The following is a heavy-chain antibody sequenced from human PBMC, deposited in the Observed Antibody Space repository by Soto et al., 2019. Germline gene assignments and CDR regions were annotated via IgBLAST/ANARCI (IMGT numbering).Heavy chain of an antibody. Sequence: TLSLTCTVSGGSISSYYCIWIRQPPGKGLEWIGYIYYSGSTYYNPSLKSRVTISVDTSKNQFSLKLSSVTAADTAVYYCARDRVLDFSYY. CDR1: GGSISSYY. V-gene: IGHV4-30-4*08. CDR2: IYYSGST. CDR3: ARDRVLDFSYY. J-gene: IGHJ6*01. D-gene: IGHD4-4*01.